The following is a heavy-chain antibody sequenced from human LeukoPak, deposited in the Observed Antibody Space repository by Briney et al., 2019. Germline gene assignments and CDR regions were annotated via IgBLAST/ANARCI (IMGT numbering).Heavy chain of an antibody. CDR1: GGSISSYF. D-gene: IGHD3-22*01. V-gene: IGHV4-4*07. CDR3: ARDRGGYYSAGDY. Sequence: SETLSLTCTVSGGSISSYFWSWIRQPAGKGLEWIGRIYNSGNTYYNPSLKSRVTMSLDTSKNQISLKLTSVTAADTAMYYCARDRGGYYSAGDYWGQGTLVTVSS. CDR2: IYNSGNT. J-gene: IGHJ4*02.